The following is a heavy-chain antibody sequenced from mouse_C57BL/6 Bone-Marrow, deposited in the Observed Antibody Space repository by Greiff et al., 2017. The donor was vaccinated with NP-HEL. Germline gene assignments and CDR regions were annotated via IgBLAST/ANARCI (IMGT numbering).Heavy chain of an antibody. CDR1: GYTFTSYG. V-gene: IGHV1-81*01. CDR2: IYPRSGNT. D-gene: IGHD4-1*01. CDR3: ARAHWGFAY. Sequence: VQRVESGAELARPGASVKLSCKASGYTFTSYGISWVKQRTGQGLEWIGEIYPRSGNTYYNEKFKGKATLTADKSSSTAYMELRSLTSEDSAVYFCARAHWGFAYWGQGTLVTVSA. J-gene: IGHJ3*01.